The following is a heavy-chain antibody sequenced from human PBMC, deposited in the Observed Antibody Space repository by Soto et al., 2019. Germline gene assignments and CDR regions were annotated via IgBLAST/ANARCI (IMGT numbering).Heavy chain of an antibody. CDR3: ARESEDLTSNFDY. Sequence: GSLGIFCWGFGFPFPRDCLKWVRQGPGKGLEWVSSISSTTNYIYYGDSMKGRFTISRDNAKNSLYLEMNSLRAEDTAVYYCARESEDLTSNFDYWGQGTLVTVSS. V-gene: IGHV3-21*06. CDR1: GFPFPRDC. CDR2: ISSTTNYI. J-gene: IGHJ4*02.